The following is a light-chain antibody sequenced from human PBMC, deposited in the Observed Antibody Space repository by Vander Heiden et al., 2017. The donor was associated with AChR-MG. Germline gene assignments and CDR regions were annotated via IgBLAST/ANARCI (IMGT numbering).Light chain of an antibody. J-gene: IGKJ3*01. CDR1: QSISSW. V-gene: IGKV1-5*01. CDR2: DAS. CDR3: QQENSYSFT. Sequence: DIQMTQSPSTLSASVGDRVTITCRASQSISSWLAWYQQKPGKAPKLLIYDASSLESGVPSRFSGSGSGTEFTLTISSLQPDDFATYYCQQENSYSFTFGHTTKVDIK.